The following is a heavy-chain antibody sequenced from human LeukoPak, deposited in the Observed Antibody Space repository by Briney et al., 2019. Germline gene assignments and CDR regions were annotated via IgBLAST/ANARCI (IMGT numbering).Heavy chain of an antibody. CDR3: ARGRYYGMDV. V-gene: IGHV3-74*03. J-gene: IGHJ6*02. Sequence: TGGSLRLSCAASGSTFSTFWMHWVRQAPGKGLVWVSGINSDGSITTYADSVKGRFTISRDNAENTLYLQMNSLRAEDTAVYYCARGRYYGMDVWGQETTVTVSS. CDR1: GSTFSTFW. CDR2: INSDGSIT.